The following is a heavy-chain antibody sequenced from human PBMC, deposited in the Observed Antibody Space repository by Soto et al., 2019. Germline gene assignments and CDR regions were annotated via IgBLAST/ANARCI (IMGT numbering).Heavy chain of an antibody. J-gene: IGHJ4*02. CDR3: ARDQMDGGEYDSWSVYYAPPRY. CDR2: IIPIFGTA. Sequence: QVQLVQSGAEVKKPGSSVKVSCKASGGTFSSYAISWVRQAPGQGLEWMGGIIPIFGTANYAQKIEGRVTITADESTSTAYMELISLRSEDTAVYYCARDQMDGGEYDSWSVYYAPPRYWGQGTLVTVSS. D-gene: IGHD3-3*01. V-gene: IGHV1-69*01. CDR1: GGTFSSYA.